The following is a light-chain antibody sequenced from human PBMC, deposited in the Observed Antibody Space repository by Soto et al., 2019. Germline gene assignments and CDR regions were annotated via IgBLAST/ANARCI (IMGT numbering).Light chain of an antibody. J-gene: IGLJ1*01. Sequence: QSVLTQPPSASGSPGQSVTISCTGTSSDVGGYNYISWYQHHPGKAPKLMIYEVSQRPPGVPDRFSGSKSGNTASLTVSGLQAEDEADYYCTSYAGSNNRGVFGSGTKVTVL. CDR1: SSDVGGYNY. V-gene: IGLV2-8*01. CDR2: EVS. CDR3: TSYAGSNNRGV.